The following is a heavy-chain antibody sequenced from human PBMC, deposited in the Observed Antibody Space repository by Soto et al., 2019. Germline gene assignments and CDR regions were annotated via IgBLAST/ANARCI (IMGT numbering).Heavy chain of an antibody. CDR1: GFTFSRYG. Sequence: QVQLVESGGGVVQPGRSLRLSCATSGFTFSRYGFHWVRQAPGKGLEWVSVIFYDGSKKYYADSVKGRFTISRDDSKNTLYLQMNNLRAEDTAVYYCARDLGHFTRGASFFDYWGQGTLVTASS. D-gene: IGHD2-2*01. CDR2: IFYDGSKK. J-gene: IGHJ4*02. V-gene: IGHV3-33*01. CDR3: ARDLGHFTRGASFFDY.